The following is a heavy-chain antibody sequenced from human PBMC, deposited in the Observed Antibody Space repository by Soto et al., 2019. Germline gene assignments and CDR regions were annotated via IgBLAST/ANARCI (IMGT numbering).Heavy chain of an antibody. Sequence: SETLSLTCTVSGGSVSSGSYYWSWIRQPPGKGLEGIGYIYYSGSTNYNPSLKNRVTISVDTSKNQFSLKLSSVTAADTAVYYCARDRRSWELEDAFDIWGQGTMVTVSS. D-gene: IGHD1-26*01. CDR3: ARDRRSWELEDAFDI. V-gene: IGHV4-61*01. CDR1: GGSVSSGSYY. J-gene: IGHJ3*02. CDR2: IYYSGST.